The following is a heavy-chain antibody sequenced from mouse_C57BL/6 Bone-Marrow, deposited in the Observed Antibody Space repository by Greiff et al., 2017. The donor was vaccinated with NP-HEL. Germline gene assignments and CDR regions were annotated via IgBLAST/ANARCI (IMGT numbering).Heavy chain of an antibody. V-gene: IGHV14-4*01. CDR1: GFYIKDDD. Sequence: VQLKQSGAELVRPGASVKLSCTASGFYIKDDDMHWVKQRPEQGLEWIGWIGPENGDTEYASKFPGKATIPEDTSSNTAYLQLIILTSEDTAVYYCTTSRDASAWFAYWGQGTLVTVSA. CDR3: TTSRDASAWFAY. CDR2: IGPENGDT. D-gene: IGHD3-3*01. J-gene: IGHJ3*01.